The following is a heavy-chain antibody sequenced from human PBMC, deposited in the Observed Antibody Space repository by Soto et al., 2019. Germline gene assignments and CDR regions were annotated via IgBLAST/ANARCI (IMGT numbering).Heavy chain of an antibody. CDR1: GFTFSIYA. Sequence: EVQLLESGGGLVQPGGSLRISCAASGFTFSIYAMSWVRQAPGKGLEWVSGISGSGGSTYYADSVKGRFTISRDNSKHTLYLQMNSLRAEDTAVYYGARDPSRRGGCFDYWGQGTLVTVSS. V-gene: IGHV3-23*01. J-gene: IGHJ4*02. CDR2: ISGSGGST. D-gene: IGHD6-19*01. CDR3: ARDPSRRGGCFDY.